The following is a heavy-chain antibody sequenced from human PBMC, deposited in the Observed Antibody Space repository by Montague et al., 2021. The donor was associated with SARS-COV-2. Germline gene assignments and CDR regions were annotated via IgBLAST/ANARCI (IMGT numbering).Heavy chain of an antibody. CDR1: AGAIRDTDYF. CDR3: ARAPIYRSSWYAYFDY. V-gene: IGHV4-61*05. D-gene: IGHD6-13*01. Sequence: SETLSLTCTVSAGAIRDTDYFWGWIRQPPGKGLEWIGYINYSGSTHYNPSLQSRVTLSKDTSKNQFSLRLTSVTAADTAMYFCARAPIYRSSWYAYFDYWGQGTLVTVSS. J-gene: IGHJ4*02. CDR2: INYSGST.